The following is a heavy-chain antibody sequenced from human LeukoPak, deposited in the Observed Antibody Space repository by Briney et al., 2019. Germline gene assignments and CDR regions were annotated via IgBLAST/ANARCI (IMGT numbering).Heavy chain of an antibody. Sequence: GGSLRLSCAASGFTFSTYSMNWVRQAPGKGLEWISYISSSSRTMYYADSVKGQFTISRDNAKKSLYLQMNSLRAEDTAVYYCARDLGLYDYGGNIDYWGQGTLVTVSS. V-gene: IGHV3-48*04. CDR3: ARDLGLYDYGGNIDY. CDR2: ISSSSRTM. D-gene: IGHD4-23*01. CDR1: GFTFSTYS. J-gene: IGHJ4*02.